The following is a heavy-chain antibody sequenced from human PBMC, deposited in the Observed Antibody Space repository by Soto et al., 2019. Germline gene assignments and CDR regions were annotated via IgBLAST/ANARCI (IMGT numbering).Heavy chain of an antibody. CDR2: IGSTGSAA. Sequence: GGPLSLSSAASGFTFSADSMTWVRHAPGKGLEWVSSIGSTGSAAHYPASVMGRSTISRDNARTPLNLQMNSLRAEDTAVFHCARARPASGAAYAFDIWGQGTMVTVSS. V-gene: IGHV3-48*04. D-gene: IGHD6-13*01. J-gene: IGHJ3*02. CDR1: GFTFSADS. CDR3: ARARPASGAAYAFDI.